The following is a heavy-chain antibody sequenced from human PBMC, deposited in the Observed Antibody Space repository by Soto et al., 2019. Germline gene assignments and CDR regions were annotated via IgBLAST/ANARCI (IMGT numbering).Heavy chain of an antibody. D-gene: IGHD3-9*01. CDR2: IYYSGST. Sequence: PSETLSLTCTVSGGSISSSSYYWGWIRQPPGKGLEWIGSIYYSGSTYYNPSLKSRVTISVDTSKNQFSLKLSSVTAADTAVYYCARAYYDILTGYYNAEAFDIWGQGTMVTVSS. CDR1: GGSISSSSYY. V-gene: IGHV4-39*01. J-gene: IGHJ3*02. CDR3: ARAYYDILTGYYNAEAFDI.